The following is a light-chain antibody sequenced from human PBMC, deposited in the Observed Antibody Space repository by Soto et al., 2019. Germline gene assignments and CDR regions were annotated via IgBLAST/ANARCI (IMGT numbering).Light chain of an antibody. Sequence: QSVLTQPRSVSGSPGQSVTISCTGTSSDVGGYNYVSWYQQHPGKAPKLMIYDVSKRPSGVPDRFSGSKSGNTASLTISGLQAEDEADYYYQSYDNILSGPLFGGGTKLTVL. J-gene: IGLJ3*02. CDR1: SSDVGGYNY. V-gene: IGLV2-11*01. CDR3: QSYDNILSGPL. CDR2: DVS.